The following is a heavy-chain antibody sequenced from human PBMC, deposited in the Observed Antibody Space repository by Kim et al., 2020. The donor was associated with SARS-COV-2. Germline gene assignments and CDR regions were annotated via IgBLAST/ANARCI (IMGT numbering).Heavy chain of an antibody. Sequence: GGSLRLSCAASGFTFSSYSMNWVRQAPGKGLEWVSSISSSSSYIYYADSVKGRFTISRDNAKNSLYLQMNSLRAEDTAVYYCARGGSRFWSGYYDYGMDVWGQGTTVTVSS. V-gene: IGHV3-21*01. J-gene: IGHJ6*02. CDR3: ARGGSRFWSGYYDYGMDV. D-gene: IGHD3-3*01. CDR2: ISSSSSYI. CDR1: GFTFSSYS.